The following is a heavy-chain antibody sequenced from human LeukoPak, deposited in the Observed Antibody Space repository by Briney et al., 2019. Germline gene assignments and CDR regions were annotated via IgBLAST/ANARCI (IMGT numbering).Heavy chain of an antibody. CDR1: GFTFSSYG. Sequence: GGSLRLSCAASGFTFSSYGMHWVRQAPGKGLEWVAFIRYDGSNKYYADSVKGRFTISRDNSKNTLYLQMNSLRAEGTAVYYCAKDKRYSYGIFDYWGQGTLVTVSS. D-gene: IGHD5-18*01. CDR2: IRYDGSNK. V-gene: IGHV3-30*02. J-gene: IGHJ4*02. CDR3: AKDKRYSYGIFDY.